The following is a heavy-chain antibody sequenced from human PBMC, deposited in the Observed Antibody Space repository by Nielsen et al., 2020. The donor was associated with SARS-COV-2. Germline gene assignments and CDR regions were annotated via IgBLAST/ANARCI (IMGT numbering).Heavy chain of an antibody. CDR1: GGSISTYY. CDR2: IYYSGST. D-gene: IGHD3-3*01. Sequence: SETLSLTCSVSGGSISTYYWSWIRQPAGKGLEWIGYIYYSGSTNYNPSLKSRVTISVDTSKNQFSLKLSSVTAADTAVYYCARGDYDFWSGIDYWGQGTLVTVSS. J-gene: IGHJ4*02. CDR3: ARGDYDFWSGIDY. V-gene: IGHV4-59*01.